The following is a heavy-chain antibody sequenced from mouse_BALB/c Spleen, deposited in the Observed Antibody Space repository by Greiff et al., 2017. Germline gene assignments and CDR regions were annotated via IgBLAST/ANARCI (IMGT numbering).Heavy chain of an antibody. V-gene: IGHV1-63*02. CDR2: IYPGGGYT. Sequence: QVQLQQSGAELVRPGTSVKISCKASGYTFTNYWLGWVKQRPGHGLEWIGEIYPGGGYTNYNEKFKGKATLAADTSSSPSYMQLSSLTSEDSAVYYSARSLTPQYFDVWGAGTTVTVSS. CDR1: GYTFTNYW. J-gene: IGHJ1*01. CDR3: ARSLTPQYFDV.